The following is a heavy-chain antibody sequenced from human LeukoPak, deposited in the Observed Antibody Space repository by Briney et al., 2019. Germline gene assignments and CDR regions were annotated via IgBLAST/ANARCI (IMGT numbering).Heavy chain of an antibody. Sequence: GGSLRLSCAASGFTFDDYAMHWVRQAPGKGLEWVSLISWDGGSTYYADSVKGRFTISRDNSKNSLYLQMNSPRAEDTALYYCAKDMGQLLPIRYGMDVWGKGTTVTVSS. CDR1: GFTFDDYA. J-gene: IGHJ6*04. D-gene: IGHD2-2*01. CDR3: AKDMGQLLPIRYGMDV. CDR2: ISWDGGST. V-gene: IGHV3-43D*04.